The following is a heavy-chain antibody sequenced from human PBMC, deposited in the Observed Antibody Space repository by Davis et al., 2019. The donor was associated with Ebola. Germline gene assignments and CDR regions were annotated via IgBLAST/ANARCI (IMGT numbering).Heavy chain of an antibody. J-gene: IGHJ4*02. CDR3: ARDGPHYDIDY. Sequence: PGGSLRLSCAASGFTFSKFGMHWVRQAPGKGLEWVAFIWSGGSNKDYADSVKGRLTISRDDSKNILYLQMNRLRVDDTAVYYCARDGPHYDIDYWGQGTLITVSS. D-gene: IGHD3-9*01. V-gene: IGHV3-33*01. CDR1: GFTFSKFG. CDR2: IWSGGSNK.